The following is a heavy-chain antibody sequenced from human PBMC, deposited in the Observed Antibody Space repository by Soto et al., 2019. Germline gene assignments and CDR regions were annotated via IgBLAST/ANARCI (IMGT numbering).Heavy chain of an antibody. V-gene: IGHV3-9*01. CDR1: GFTFDDYA. D-gene: IGHD3-10*01. Sequence: EVQLVESGGGLVQPGGSLRLSCAASGFTFDDYAIHWVRQIRGKGLEWVSGISWNGDATGYADSVKGRFTISRDNAKNSLYLQMDSLKTEDTAMYYCANLPLYGSGFDCWGQGTLVTVSS. J-gene: IGHJ4*02. CDR3: ANLPLYGSGFDC. CDR2: ISWNGDAT.